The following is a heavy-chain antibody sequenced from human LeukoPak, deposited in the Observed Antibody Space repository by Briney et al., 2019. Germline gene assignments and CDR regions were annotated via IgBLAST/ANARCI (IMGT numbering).Heavy chain of an antibody. V-gene: IGHV3-21*04. Sequence: GGSLRLSCAASGFTFSSYSMNWVRQALGKGLEWVSSISSSSSYIYYADSVKGRFTISRDNAKNSLYLQMNSLRAEDTAVYYCARDSCSSTSCYYANWFDPWGQGTLVTVSS. CDR3: ARDSCSSTSCYYANWFDP. CDR2: ISSSSSYI. J-gene: IGHJ5*02. D-gene: IGHD2-2*01. CDR1: GFTFSSYS.